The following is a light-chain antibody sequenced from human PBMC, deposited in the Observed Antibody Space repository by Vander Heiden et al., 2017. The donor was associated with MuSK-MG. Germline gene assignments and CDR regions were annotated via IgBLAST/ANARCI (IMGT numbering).Light chain of an antibody. Sequence: QSVLTQPPSVSGAPGQRVTIPCTGSSSNIGAGYDVHWYQQPPGPAPNLLIYGNSNRPSGVPDRFSGSKSGTSASLTITGLQAEDEADYYCQSYDSSLSGVVFGGGTKLNVL. J-gene: IGLJ2*01. V-gene: IGLV1-40*01. CDR3: QSYDSSLSGVV. CDR1: SSNIGAGYD. CDR2: GNS.